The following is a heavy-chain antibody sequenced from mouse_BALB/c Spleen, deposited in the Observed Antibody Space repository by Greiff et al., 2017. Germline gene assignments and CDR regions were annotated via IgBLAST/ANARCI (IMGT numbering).Heavy chain of an antibody. CDR2: IYPGNSDT. D-gene: IGHD2-1*01. V-gene: IGHV1-5*01. Sequence: VQLQQSGTVLARPGASVKMSCKASGYTFTSYWMHWVKQRPGQGLEWIGAIYPGNSDTSYNQKFKGKAKLTAVTSTSTAYMELSSLTNEDSAVYYCTPIYYDWYFDGWGAGTTVTVSS. CDR1: GYTFTSYW. CDR3: TPIYYDWYFDG. J-gene: IGHJ1*01.